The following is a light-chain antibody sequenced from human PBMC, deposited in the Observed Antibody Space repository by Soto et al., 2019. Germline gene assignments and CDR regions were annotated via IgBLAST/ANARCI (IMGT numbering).Light chain of an antibody. J-gene: IGLJ1*01. Sequence: QSALTQPPSASGSPGQSVTISCTGTKNDIGVYDFVSWYQHHPGKAPRLIIYEVVQRPSGVPDRFSGSKSGNTASLTVSVLQAADEAHYFCKSYAGSNTYVFGSGTKVTV. CDR1: KNDIGVYDF. CDR3: KSYAGSNTYV. CDR2: EVV. V-gene: IGLV2-8*01.